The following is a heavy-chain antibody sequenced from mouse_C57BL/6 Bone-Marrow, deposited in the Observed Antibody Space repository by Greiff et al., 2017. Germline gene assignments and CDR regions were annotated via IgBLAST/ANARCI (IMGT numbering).Heavy chain of an antibody. CDR2: IYPGDGDT. V-gene: IGHV1-82*01. J-gene: IGHJ2*01. CDR1: GYAFSSSW. D-gene: IGHD1-1*02. Sequence: VQLQQSGPELVKPGASVKISCKASGYAFSSSWMNWVKQRPGQGLEWIGRIYPGDGDTNYNGKFKGKATLTADKSSSTAYMQLSSLTSEDSAVYFCARLVLDYGGQGTTLTVSS. CDR3: ARLVLDY.